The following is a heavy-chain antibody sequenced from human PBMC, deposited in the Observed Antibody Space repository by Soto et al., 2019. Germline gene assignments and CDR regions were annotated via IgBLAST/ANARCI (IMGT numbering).Heavy chain of an antibody. D-gene: IGHD3-10*01. Sequence: SQTLSLTCAISGDSVSSYSAAWNWIRQSPSGGLEWLGRTYYRSRFFSDYAESVKSRIIINPDTSKNQFSLQLKSVAPEDTAVYFCVRDRYSSSGWFDPWGQGTPVTVSS. V-gene: IGHV6-1*01. CDR3: VRDRYSSSGWFDP. J-gene: IGHJ5*02. CDR2: TYYRSRFFS. CDR1: GDSVSSYSAA.